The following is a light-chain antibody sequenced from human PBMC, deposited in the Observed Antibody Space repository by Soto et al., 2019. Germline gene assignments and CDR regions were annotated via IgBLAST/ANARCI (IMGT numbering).Light chain of an antibody. CDR3: QQYNNFWT. Sequence: EIVMTQSPVILSVSPGETATLSCRASQSVSSNLAWYQQKPGQAPRLLIYGASTRATDIPARFSGSGSGTEFTLTISSLQSEDFAVYYCQQYNNFWTFGQGTKVDIK. V-gene: IGKV3-15*01. CDR1: QSVSSN. CDR2: GAS. J-gene: IGKJ1*01.